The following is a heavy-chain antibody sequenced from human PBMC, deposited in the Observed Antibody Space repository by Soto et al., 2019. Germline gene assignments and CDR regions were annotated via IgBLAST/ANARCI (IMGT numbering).Heavy chain of an antibody. J-gene: IGHJ4*02. V-gene: IGHV3-49*03. Sequence: EVQLVESGGGLVQPGRSLRLSCTTSGFTFSDYALTWFRQAPGKGLEWVGFIRSKVYGGTTEYAASVKGRFSLSRDDSSRTPYLQTNSLKTDDTAVYYCPRVHTTRPVIPHYWCQGTLVTVSS. D-gene: IGHD3-9*01. CDR3: PRVHTTRPVIPHY. CDR2: IRSKVYGGTT. CDR1: GFTFSDYA.